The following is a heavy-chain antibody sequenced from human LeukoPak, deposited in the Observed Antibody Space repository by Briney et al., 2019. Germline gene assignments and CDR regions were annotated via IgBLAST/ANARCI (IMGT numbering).Heavy chain of an antibody. CDR1: GFTFSSYA. J-gene: IGHJ4*02. D-gene: IGHD2-21*01. V-gene: IGHV3-23*01. CDR3: AKSQGLRAGVDYYFDY. CDR2: ISGSGGST. Sequence: PGGSLRLSCAASGFTFSSYAMSWVRQAPGKGLEWVSDISGSGGSTYYVDSVRGRFTISRDNSKNTLYLQMNSLRAEDTAVYYCAKSQGLRAGVDYYFDYGGQKTLVTVS.